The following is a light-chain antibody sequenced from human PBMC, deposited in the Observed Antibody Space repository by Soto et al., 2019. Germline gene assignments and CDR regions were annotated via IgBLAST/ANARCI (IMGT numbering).Light chain of an antibody. J-gene: IGLJ1*01. CDR2: EVI. CDR1: SSDVGGYNF. V-gene: IGLV2-14*01. CDR3: SSYSSTTTHEV. Sequence: QSVLTQPACVSGSPGQSITISCTGTSSDVGGYNFVSWYQHHPGTPPKLIIYEVIHRPSGVSNRFSGSKSAITASLTISGLQVEDEADYFCSSYSSTTTHEVFGTGTKVTVL.